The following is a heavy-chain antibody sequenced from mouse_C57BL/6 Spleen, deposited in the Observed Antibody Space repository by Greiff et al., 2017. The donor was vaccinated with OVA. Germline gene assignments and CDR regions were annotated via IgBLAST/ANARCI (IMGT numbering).Heavy chain of an antibody. J-gene: IGHJ3*01. CDR2: IYPGDGDT. Sequence: QVQLQQSGAELVKPGASVKISCKASGYAFSSYWMNWVKQRPGKGLEWIGQIYPGDGDTNYNGKFKGKATLTADKSSSTAYMQLSSLTSEDSAVYFCARPGTGGAWFAYWGQGTLVTVSA. V-gene: IGHV1-80*01. D-gene: IGHD4-1*01. CDR1: GYAFSSYW. CDR3: ARPGTGGAWFAY.